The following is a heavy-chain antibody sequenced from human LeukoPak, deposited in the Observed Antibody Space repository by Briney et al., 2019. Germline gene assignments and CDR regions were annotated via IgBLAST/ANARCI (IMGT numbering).Heavy chain of an antibody. CDR3: AKDRVMIVVVTIDY. J-gene: IGHJ4*02. CDR2: ISGSGGST. D-gene: IGHD3-22*01. V-gene: IGHV3-23*01. CDR1: GFTFSSYA. Sequence: GGSLRLSCAASGFTFSSYAMSWVRQAPGKGLEWVSAISGSGGSTYYADSVKGRFTTSRDNSKNTLYLQMNSLRAEDTAVYYCAKDRVMIVVVTIDYWGQGTLVTVSS.